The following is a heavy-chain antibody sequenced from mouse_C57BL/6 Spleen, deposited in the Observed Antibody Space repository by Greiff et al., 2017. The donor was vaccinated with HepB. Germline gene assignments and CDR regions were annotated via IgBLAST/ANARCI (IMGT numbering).Heavy chain of an antibody. V-gene: IGHV14-4*01. CDR2: IDPENGDT. Sequence: EVKLLESGAELVRPGASVKLSCTASGFNIKDDYMHWVKQRPEQGLEWIGWIDPENGDTEYASKFQGKATITADTSSNTAYLQLSSLTSEDTAVYYCTTRLPWFAYWGQGTLVTVSA. J-gene: IGHJ3*01. CDR3: TTRLPWFAY. CDR1: GFNIKDDY.